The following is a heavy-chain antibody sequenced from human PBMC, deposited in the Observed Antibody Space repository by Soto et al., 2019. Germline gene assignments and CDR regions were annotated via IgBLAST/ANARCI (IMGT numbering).Heavy chain of an antibody. V-gene: IGHV4-59*08. CDR2: IYYYSGST. CDR3: ASPVGIAPAVWYFEL. J-gene: IGHJ2*01. D-gene: IGHD2-21*01. Sequence: QVQLPESGPGLVKPAEALSLTCTVSGASITSHYWSWIRQPPGQGLEWNGYIYYYSGSTDYNPCLKRRLTTAVATSRSHLSLRPNSATDADTSIYFCASPVGIAPAVWYFELWCRGVLVKVSS. CDR1: GASITSHY.